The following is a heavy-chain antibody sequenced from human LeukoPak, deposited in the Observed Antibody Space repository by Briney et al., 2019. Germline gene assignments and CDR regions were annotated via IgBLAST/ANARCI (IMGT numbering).Heavy chain of an antibody. CDR3: AREGLLWFGELFRDAFDI. J-gene: IGHJ3*02. Sequence: GRSLRLSCAASGFTFSSYAMHWVRQAPGKGLEWVAVILYDGSNKYYADSVKGRFTISRDNSKNTLYLQMNSLRAEDTAVYYCAREGLLWFGELFRDAFDIWGQGTMVTVSS. D-gene: IGHD3-10*01. CDR1: GFTFSSYA. V-gene: IGHV3-30-3*01. CDR2: ILYDGSNK.